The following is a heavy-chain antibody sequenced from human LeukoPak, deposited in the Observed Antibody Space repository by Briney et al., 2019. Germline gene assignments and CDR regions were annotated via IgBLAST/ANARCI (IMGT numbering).Heavy chain of an antibody. V-gene: IGHV4-59*08. D-gene: IGHD3-10*01. CDR3: ARHYGP. J-gene: IGHJ5*02. CDR1: GGSLSGFY. CDR2: VYYSGST. Sequence: SETLSLTCTVSGGSLSGFYWSWIRQPPGKGLEWIGYVYYSGSTTYNPSLKSRVTISVDTSKNQFSLKLNSVTAADTAVYYCARHYGPWGQGTLVTVSS.